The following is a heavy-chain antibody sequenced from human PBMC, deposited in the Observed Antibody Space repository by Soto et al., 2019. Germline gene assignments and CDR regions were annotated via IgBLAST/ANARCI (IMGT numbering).Heavy chain of an antibody. D-gene: IGHD6-13*01. J-gene: IGHJ4*02. V-gene: IGHV4-31*03. CDR1: GGPIINGDSY. CDR2: INYRGTT. CDR3: ARDAPGAAPY. Sequence: SETLFLTCTVSGGPIINGDSYLNWIRQHPEKGLEWMGYINYRGTTNYNPALKSRILISIDTSKNQFSLRLTSVTAADTAVYYCARDAPGAAPYWGQGTLVTVSS.